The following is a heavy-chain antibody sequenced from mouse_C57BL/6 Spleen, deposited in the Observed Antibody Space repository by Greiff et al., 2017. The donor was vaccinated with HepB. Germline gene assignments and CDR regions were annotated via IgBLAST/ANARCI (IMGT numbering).Heavy chain of an antibody. CDR3: AREGRLRDWYFDV. D-gene: IGHD1-1*01. CDR2: INPSNGGT. Sequence: QVHVKQSGTELVKPGASVKLSRKASGYTFTSYWMHWVKQRPGQGLEWIGNINPSNGGTNYNEKFKSKATLTVDKSSSTAYMQLSSLTSEDSAVYYCAREGRLRDWYFDVWGTGTTVTVAS. CDR1: GYTFTSYW. J-gene: IGHJ1*03. V-gene: IGHV1-53*01.